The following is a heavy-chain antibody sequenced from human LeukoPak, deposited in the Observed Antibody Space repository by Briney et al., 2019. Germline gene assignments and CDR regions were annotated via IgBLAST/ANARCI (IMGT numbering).Heavy chain of an antibody. CDR3: AREIYGRFDY. D-gene: IGHD4-17*01. CDR1: GYTFTSYG. V-gene: IGHV1-18*01. Sequence: ASVKVSCKASGYTFTSYGISWVRQAPGQGLECMGWINPYNGNTNYALKVQGRVTMTTDTSTSTAYLELRSLRSDEKAIYYCAREIYGRFDYWGQGTLVTVSS. J-gene: IGHJ4*02. CDR2: INPYNGNT.